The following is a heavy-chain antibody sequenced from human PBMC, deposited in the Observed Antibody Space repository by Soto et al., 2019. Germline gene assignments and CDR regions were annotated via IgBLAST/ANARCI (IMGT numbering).Heavy chain of an antibody. CDR3: ARDQAGITTAGGGRIDH. CDR2: VSFDGSNK. V-gene: IGHV3-30*04. J-gene: IGHJ4*02. D-gene: IGHD6-13*01. CDR1: GFTFSTHA. Sequence: QVQLVESGGGVVQPGRSLRLSCAASGFTFSTHAMLWVRQAPGKGLECVAIVSFDGSNKYYADSVKGRFTISRDNSKNTLYLQRSGLTTDDTAFYYCARDQAGITTAGGGRIDHWGQGTLVTVSS.